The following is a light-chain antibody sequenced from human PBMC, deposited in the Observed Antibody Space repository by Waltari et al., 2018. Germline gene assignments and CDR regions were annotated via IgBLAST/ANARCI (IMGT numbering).Light chain of an antibody. Sequence: QSALTQPASVSGSPGQSITISCTGTSNDVGNYNYVSWYPQHPGKAPKLIIYDVSNRPSGVSNHFSGSKSGNTASLIISGLQTEDEADYYCISFTNNNSPYPFVFGTGTKVTV. CDR1: SNDVGNYNY. CDR2: DVS. V-gene: IGLV2-14*03. CDR3: ISFTNNNSPYPFV. J-gene: IGLJ1*01.